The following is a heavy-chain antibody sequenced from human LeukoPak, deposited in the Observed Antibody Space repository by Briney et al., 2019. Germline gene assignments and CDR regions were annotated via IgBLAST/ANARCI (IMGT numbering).Heavy chain of an antibody. V-gene: IGHV5-51*01. CDR3: ARVQVGAFDY. CDR2: IYPRDSDT. D-gene: IGHD1-26*01. CDR1: GYSFTSYW. Sequence: GESLKISCKGSGYSFTSYWVAWVRQMPGKGLQWMGIIYPRDSDTRYSPSFQGHVTISTDKSINTAYLQWSSLKASDTAMYYCARVQVGAFDYWGQGTLVTVSS. J-gene: IGHJ4*03.